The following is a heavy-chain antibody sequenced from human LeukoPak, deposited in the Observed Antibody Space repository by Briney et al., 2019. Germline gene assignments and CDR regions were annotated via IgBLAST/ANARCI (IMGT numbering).Heavy chain of an antibody. D-gene: IGHD5-24*01. Sequence: PGGSLRLSCAASGFTFSSYSMNWVRQAPGRGLEWVSSISSSSSYIYYADSVKGRFTISRDNAKNSLYLQMNSLRAEDTAVYYCAREEIATISTLDFWGQGPLVTVSS. J-gene: IGHJ4*02. CDR1: GFTFSSYS. CDR2: ISSSSSYI. CDR3: AREEIATISTLDF. V-gene: IGHV3-21*01.